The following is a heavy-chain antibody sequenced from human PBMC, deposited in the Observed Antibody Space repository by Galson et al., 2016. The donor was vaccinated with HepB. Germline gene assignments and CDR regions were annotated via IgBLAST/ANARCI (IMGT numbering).Heavy chain of an antibody. V-gene: IGHV1-3*01. J-gene: IGHJ6*02. D-gene: IGHD3-22*01. CDR1: GYTFRNYA. CDR3: ARAMRYYDSSGYPSVGMDV. Sequence: SVKVSCKASGYTFRNYAMHWVRQAPGQRLEWMAWINAGNGKTKSSERFQGRVTLTRDTSASTAYMELISLRSEDTAVYYCARAMRYYDSSGYPSVGMDVWGQGTTVTVSS. CDR2: INAGNGKT.